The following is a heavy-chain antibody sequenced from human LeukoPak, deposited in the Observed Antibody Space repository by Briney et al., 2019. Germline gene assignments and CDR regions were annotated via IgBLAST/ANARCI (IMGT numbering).Heavy chain of an antibody. V-gene: IGHV4-39*01. CDR1: GGSISSSSYY. J-gene: IGHJ5*02. Sequence: SETLSLTCTVSGGSISSSSYYWGWIRQPPGKGLEWIGSIYYSGSTYYNPFLKSRVTISVDSSKNQFSLKLTSVTAADTAVYYCARQAEILNWFDPWGQGTLVTVSS. CDR3: ARQAEILNWFDP. CDR2: IYYSGST. D-gene: IGHD2/OR15-2a*01.